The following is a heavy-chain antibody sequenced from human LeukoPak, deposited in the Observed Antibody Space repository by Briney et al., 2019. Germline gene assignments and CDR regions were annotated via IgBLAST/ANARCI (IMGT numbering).Heavy chain of an antibody. J-gene: IGHJ3*02. CDR1: GYPDSPYA. V-gene: IGHV1-3*01. CDR2: INADNGDT. Sequence: ASVKGSCKSTGYPDSPYAMHWVRQSPGQRREWMGWINADNGDTRYSQKLQGRVTMTAEKSARTTYMELSSLISEDTPVYYCASGAFDIWPQGTMVTV. CDR3: ASGAFDI.